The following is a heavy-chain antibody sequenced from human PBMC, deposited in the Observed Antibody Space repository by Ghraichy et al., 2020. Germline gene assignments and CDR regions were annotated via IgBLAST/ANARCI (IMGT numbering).Heavy chain of an antibody. Sequence: GVLNISCEASGFSVNSNYMTWVRQPPGKGLEWVSILYSGGSVYYADSVKGRFTISRDNSKNTLYLQMNSLRPEDTALYYCARRSLWFGELFKSYYYMDVWGKGTTVTVSS. CDR3: ARRSLWFGELFKSYYYMDV. J-gene: IGHJ6*03. CDR2: LYSGGSV. CDR1: GFSVNSNY. V-gene: IGHV3-66*02. D-gene: IGHD3-10*01.